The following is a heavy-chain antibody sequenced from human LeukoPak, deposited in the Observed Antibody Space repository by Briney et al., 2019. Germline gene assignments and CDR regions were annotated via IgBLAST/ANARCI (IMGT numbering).Heavy chain of an antibody. J-gene: IGHJ6*03. CDR2: INHSGST. V-gene: IGHV4-38-2*02. Sequence: SETLSLTCTVSGYSISSDYYWGWIRQPPGKGLEWIGEINHSGSTNYNPSLKSRVTISVDTSKNQFSLKLSSVTAADTAVYYCARRRRVYYDILTGHMDVWGKGTTVTISS. CDR3: ARRRRVYYDILTGHMDV. CDR1: GYSISSDYY. D-gene: IGHD3-9*01.